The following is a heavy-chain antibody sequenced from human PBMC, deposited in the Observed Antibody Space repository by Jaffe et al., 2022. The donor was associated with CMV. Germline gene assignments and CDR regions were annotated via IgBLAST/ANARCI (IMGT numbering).Heavy chain of an antibody. CDR1: GYSFTSYW. J-gene: IGHJ4*02. Sequence: EVQLVQSGAEVKKPGESLRISCKGSGYSFTSYWISWVRQMPGKGLEWMGRIDPSDSYTNYSPSFQGHVTISADKSISTAYLQWSSLKASDTAMYYCARKGGPYYYDSSGYYPLENWGQGTLVTVSS. CDR2: IDPSDSYT. D-gene: IGHD3-22*01. V-gene: IGHV5-10-1*03. CDR3: ARKGGPYYYDSSGYYPLEN.